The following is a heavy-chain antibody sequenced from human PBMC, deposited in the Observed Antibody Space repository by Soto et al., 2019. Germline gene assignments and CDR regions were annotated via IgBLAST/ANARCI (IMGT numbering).Heavy chain of an antibody. Sequence: GASVKVSCKASGGTFSSYAISWVRQAPGQGLEWMGGIIPIFGTANYAQKFQGRVTITADKSTSTAYMELSSLRSEDTAVYYCARDFGNEVVPAANLGDYYYGMDVWGQGTTVTVSS. J-gene: IGHJ6*02. CDR3: ARDFGNEVVPAANLGDYYYGMDV. V-gene: IGHV1-69*06. CDR2: IIPIFGTA. CDR1: GGTFSSYA. D-gene: IGHD2-2*01.